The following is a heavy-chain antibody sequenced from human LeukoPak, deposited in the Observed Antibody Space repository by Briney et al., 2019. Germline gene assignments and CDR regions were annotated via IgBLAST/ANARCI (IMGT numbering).Heavy chain of an antibody. CDR3: AGSFYGSGSSNIPPNWFDP. Sequence: GGSLRLSCAASGFMFSSYTMNWVRQAPGKGLEWVSSISGSTSYIYYADSVKGRFTISRDNSKNTLYLQMNSLRAEDTAVYYCAGSFYGSGSSNIPPNWFDPWGQGTLVTVSS. J-gene: IGHJ5*02. CDR1: GFMFSSYT. D-gene: IGHD3-10*01. V-gene: IGHV3-21*01. CDR2: ISGSTSYI.